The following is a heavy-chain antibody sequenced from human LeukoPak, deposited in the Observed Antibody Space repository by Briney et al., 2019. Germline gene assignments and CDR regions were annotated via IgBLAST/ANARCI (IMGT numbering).Heavy chain of an antibody. V-gene: IGHV1-8*03. D-gene: IGHD1-26*01. J-gene: IGHJ4*02. Sequence: GASVRVSCKASGYTFTSYDINWVRQATGQGLEWMGWMNPNSGNTGYAQKFQGRVTITRNTSISTAYMELSSLRSEDTAVYYCARLLESYQNFDYWGQGTLVTVSS. CDR2: MNPNSGNT. CDR3: ARLLESYQNFDY. CDR1: GYTFTSYD.